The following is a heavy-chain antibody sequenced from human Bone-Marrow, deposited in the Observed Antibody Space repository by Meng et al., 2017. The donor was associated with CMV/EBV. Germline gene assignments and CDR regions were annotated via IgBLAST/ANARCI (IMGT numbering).Heavy chain of an antibody. D-gene: IGHD3-9*01. CDR2: IYSGGST. CDR1: GFTVSSNY. Sequence: GESLKISCAASGFTVSSNYMSWVRQAPGKGLEWVSVIYSGGSTNYADSVKGRFTISRDNSKNTLSLQMNSLRVEDTAVYYCARVAKGMGILASGYFDNWGQGTLVTVSS. CDR3: ARVAKGMGILASGYFDN. J-gene: IGHJ4*02. V-gene: IGHV3-53*01.